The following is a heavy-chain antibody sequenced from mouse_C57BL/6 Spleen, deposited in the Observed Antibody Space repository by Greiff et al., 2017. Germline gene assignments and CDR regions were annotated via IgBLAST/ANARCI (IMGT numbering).Heavy chain of an antibody. CDR3: ARAGGYDPYFDY. J-gene: IGHJ2*01. Sequence: EVKLVESGPGLVKPSQSLSLTCSVTGYSITSGYYWNWIRQFPGNKLEWMGYISYDGSNNYNPSLKNRISITRDTSKNQFFLKLNSVTTEDTATYYCARAGGYDPYFDYWGQGTTLTVSS. D-gene: IGHD2-2*01. CDR1: GYSITSGYY. V-gene: IGHV3-6*01. CDR2: ISYDGSN.